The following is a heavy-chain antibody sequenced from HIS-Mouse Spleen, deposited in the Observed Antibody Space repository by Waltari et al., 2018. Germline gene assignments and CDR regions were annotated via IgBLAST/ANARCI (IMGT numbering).Heavy chain of an antibody. CDR3: AREIPYSSSWYDWYFDL. CDR2: IYYSGST. Sequence: QLQLQESGPGLVKPSETLSLTCTVSGGSIRSSSYYLGRIRQPPGKGLAWIGSIYYSGSTYYNPSLKSRVTISVDTSKNQFSLKLSSVTAADTAVYYCAREIPYSSSWYDWYFDLWGRGTLVTVSS. V-gene: IGHV4-39*07. CDR1: GGSIRSSSYY. D-gene: IGHD6-13*01. J-gene: IGHJ2*01.